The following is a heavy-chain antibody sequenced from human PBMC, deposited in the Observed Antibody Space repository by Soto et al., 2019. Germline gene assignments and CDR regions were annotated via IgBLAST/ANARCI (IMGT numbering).Heavy chain of an antibody. CDR3: ARDSAYYYDSSGYCDY. CDR2: IWYDGSNK. CDR1: GFTFSSYG. J-gene: IGHJ4*02. D-gene: IGHD3-22*01. Sequence: PGGSLRLSCAASGFTFSSYGMHWVRQAPGKGLEWVAVIWYDGSNKYYADSVKGRFTISRDNSKNTLYLQMNSLRAEDTAVYYCARDSAYYYDSSGYCDYWGQGTLVTVS. V-gene: IGHV3-33*01.